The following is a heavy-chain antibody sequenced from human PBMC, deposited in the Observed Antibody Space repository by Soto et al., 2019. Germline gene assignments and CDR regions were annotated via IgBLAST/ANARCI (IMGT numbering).Heavy chain of an antibody. V-gene: IGHV1-18*01. CDR2: ISAYNGNT. J-gene: IGHJ4*02. CDR1: GYTFTIYG. Sequence: EASVKVSCTASGYTFTIYGISWVRQAPGQGLEWMGWISAYNGNTNYAQKLQGRVTMTTDTSTSTAYMELRSLRSDDTAVYYCARDVDTAMVTQFLDYWGQGTLVTVSS. D-gene: IGHD5-18*01. CDR3: ARDVDTAMVTQFLDY.